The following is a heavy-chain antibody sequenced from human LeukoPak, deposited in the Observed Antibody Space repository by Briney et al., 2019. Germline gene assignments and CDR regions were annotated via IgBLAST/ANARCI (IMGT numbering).Heavy chain of an antibody. CDR1: GFTVSSNY. D-gene: IGHD6-13*01. CDR3: ARDLYSSSST. J-gene: IGHJ4*02. V-gene: IGHV3-53*01. Sequence: PGGSLRLSCAASGFTVSSNYMSWVRQAPGKGLEWLSVIYSGGSTYYADSVKGRFTISRDNSKNTLYLQMNSLRAEDTAVYYCARDLYSSSSTWGQGTLVTVSS. CDR2: IYSGGST.